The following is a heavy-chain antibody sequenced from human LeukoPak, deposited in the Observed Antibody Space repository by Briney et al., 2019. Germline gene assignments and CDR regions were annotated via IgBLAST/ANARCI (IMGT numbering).Heavy chain of an antibody. J-gene: IGHJ4*02. Sequence: ASVKVSCKASGYTFTGYYMHWVRQAPGQGLEWMGWINPNSGGTNYAQKFQGRVTMTRDTFISTAYMELSRLRSDDTAVYYCARVLLWFGELLSPFDYWGQGTLVTVSS. CDR1: GYTFTGYY. CDR3: ARVLLWFGELLSPFDY. CDR2: INPNSGGT. D-gene: IGHD3-10*01. V-gene: IGHV1-2*02.